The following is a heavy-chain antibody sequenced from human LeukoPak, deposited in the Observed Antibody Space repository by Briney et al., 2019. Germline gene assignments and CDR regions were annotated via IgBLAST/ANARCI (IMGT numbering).Heavy chain of an antibody. J-gene: IGHJ6*02. Sequence: ASVKVSCKASGGTFSSYAISWVRQAPGQGLEWMGRIIPILGIANYAQKFQGRVTITADKSTSTAYMELSSLRSEDTAVYYCARVTDFYDSSGYYFGYYYGMDVWGQGTTVTVSS. CDR2: IIPILGIA. CDR1: GGTFSSYA. V-gene: IGHV1-69*04. CDR3: ARVTDFYDSSGYYFGYYYGMDV. D-gene: IGHD3-22*01.